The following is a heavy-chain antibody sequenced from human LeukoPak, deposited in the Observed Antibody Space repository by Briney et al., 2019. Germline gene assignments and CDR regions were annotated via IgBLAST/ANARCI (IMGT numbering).Heavy chain of an antibody. CDR2: IIPIFGTA. V-gene: IGHV1-69*05. J-gene: IGHJ5*02. Sequence: ASVKVSCKASGGTFSSYAISWVRQAPGQGLEWMGGIIPIFGTANYAQKFQGRVTMTTDTSTSTAYMELRSLRSDDTAVYYCARDASLGSWFDPWGQGTLVTVSS. CDR3: ARDASLGSWFDP. D-gene: IGHD3-16*01. CDR1: GGTFSSYA.